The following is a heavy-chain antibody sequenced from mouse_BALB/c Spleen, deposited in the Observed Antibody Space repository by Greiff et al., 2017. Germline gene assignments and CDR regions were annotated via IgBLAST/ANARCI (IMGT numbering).Heavy chain of an antibody. D-gene: IGHD3-3*01. J-gene: IGHJ1*01. Sequence: EVKLVESGGGLVKPGGSLKLSCAASGFTFSDYYMYWVRQTPEKRLEWVATISDGGSYTYYPDSVKGRFTISRDNAKNNLCLQMSSLKSEDTAMYYCARVEGIRWYFDVWGAGTTVTVSS. CDR1: GFTFSDYY. CDR2: ISDGGSYT. V-gene: IGHV5-4*02. CDR3: ARVEGIRWYFDV.